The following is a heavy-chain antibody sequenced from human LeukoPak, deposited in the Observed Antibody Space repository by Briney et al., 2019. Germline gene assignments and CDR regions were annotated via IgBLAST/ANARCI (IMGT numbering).Heavy chain of an antibody. J-gene: IGHJ5*01. CDR1: GDSIRSDS. V-gene: IGHV4-4*09. Sequence: SETLSLTCSVSGDSIRSDSWSWIRQFPGGGLEWIGYIFTSGSSNYNPSLRSRVTISGDTSMTQFSLSLNSVTAADTAVYFCARLMRRPWRIDSWGQGTLVTVSS. CDR3: ARLMRRPWRIDS. D-gene: IGHD3-16*01. CDR2: IFTSGSS.